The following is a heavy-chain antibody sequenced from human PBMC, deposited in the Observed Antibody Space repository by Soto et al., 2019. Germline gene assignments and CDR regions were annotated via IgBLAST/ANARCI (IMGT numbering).Heavy chain of an antibody. CDR3: ARTPTDF. V-gene: IGHV1-8*01. CDR1: GYSFINSD. Sequence: QVQLIQSGAEVKRPGASVKVPCKASGYSFINSDINWVRRASGQGLEWMGLVNPKSGRTVSAQKFQGRVSMTRNVSISTAFLELSSLTSEDTAVYYCARTPTDFWGQGTQVTVSS. CDR2: VNPKSGRT. J-gene: IGHJ4*02.